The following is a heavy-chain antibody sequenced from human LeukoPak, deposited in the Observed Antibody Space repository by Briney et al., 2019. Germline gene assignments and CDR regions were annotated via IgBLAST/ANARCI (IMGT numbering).Heavy chain of an antibody. CDR2: IIPILGIA. Sequence: ASVKVSCKASGGTFSSYTISWVRQAPGQGLEWMGRIIPILGIANYAQKLQGRVTITADKSTSTAYMELSSLRSEDTAVYYCARDPHGGIRYCSGGSCQSYYYYGMDVWGQGTTVTVSS. CDR1: GGTFSSYT. J-gene: IGHJ6*02. D-gene: IGHD2-15*01. CDR3: ARDPHGGIRYCSGGSCQSYYYYGMDV. V-gene: IGHV1-69*04.